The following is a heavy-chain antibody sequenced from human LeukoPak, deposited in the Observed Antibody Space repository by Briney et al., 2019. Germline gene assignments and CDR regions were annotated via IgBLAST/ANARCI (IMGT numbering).Heavy chain of an antibody. Sequence: GASVKVSCKASGYTFTSYYMHWVRQAPGQGLEWMGIINPSGGSTSYAQKFQGRVTMTRDTSTSTVYMELSSLRSEDTAVYYCARELTWELLSLGLSYYYGMDVWGQGTTVTVSS. CDR3: ARELTWELLSLGLSYYYGMDV. D-gene: IGHD1-26*01. V-gene: IGHV1-46*01. CDR1: GYTFTSYY. CDR2: INPSGGST. J-gene: IGHJ6*02.